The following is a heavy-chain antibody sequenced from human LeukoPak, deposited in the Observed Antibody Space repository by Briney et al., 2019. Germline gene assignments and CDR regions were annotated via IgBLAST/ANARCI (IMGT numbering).Heavy chain of an antibody. J-gene: IGHJ3*02. CDR2: IYYSGST. Sequence: SETLSLTCTVSGGSISSYYWSWIRQPPGKGLEWIGYIYYSGSTNYNPSLKSRVTISVDTSKNQFSLKLSSVTAADTAVYYCARVVYYYDSSGDLRGIKAFDIWGQGTMVTVSS. V-gene: IGHV4-59*01. CDR3: ARVVYYYDSSGDLRGIKAFDI. CDR1: GGSISSYY. D-gene: IGHD3-22*01.